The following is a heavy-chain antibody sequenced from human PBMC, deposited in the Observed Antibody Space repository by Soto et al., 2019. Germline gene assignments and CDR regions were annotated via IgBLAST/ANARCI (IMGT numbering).Heavy chain of an antibody. CDR1: SGSISSSNW. CDR3: ARAWRLVPAAIDYYYYYMDV. J-gene: IGHJ6*03. CDR2: IYHSGST. D-gene: IGHD2-2*01. Sequence: SETLSLTCAVSSGSISSSNWWSWVRQPPGKGLEWIGEIYHSGSTNYNPSLKSRVTISLDKPKNQFSLKLSSVTAADTAVYYCARAWRLVPAAIDYYYYYMDVWGKGTTVTVSS. V-gene: IGHV4-4*02.